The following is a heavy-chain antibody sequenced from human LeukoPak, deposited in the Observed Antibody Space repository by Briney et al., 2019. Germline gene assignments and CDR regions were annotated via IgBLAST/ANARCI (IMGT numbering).Heavy chain of an antibody. CDR2: ISSSSSYI. V-gene: IGHV3-21*01. CDR3: AREGVTYYDYVWGSYRESYPDY. Sequence: GGSLRPSCAASGFTFSSYSMNWVRQAPGKGLEWVSSISSSSSYIYYADSVKGRFTISRDNAKNSLYLQMNSLRAEDTAVYYCAREGVTYYDYVWGSYRESYPDYWGQGTLVTVSS. D-gene: IGHD3-16*02. CDR1: GFTFSSYS. J-gene: IGHJ4*02.